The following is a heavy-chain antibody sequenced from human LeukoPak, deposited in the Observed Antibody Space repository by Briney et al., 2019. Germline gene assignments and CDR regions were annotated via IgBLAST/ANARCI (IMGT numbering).Heavy chain of an antibody. Sequence: SGGSLRLSCAASGFTFSNAWMSWVRQAPGKGLEWVGRIKSKTDGGTTDYAAPVKGRFTISRDDSKNTLYLQMNSLKTEDTAVYYCTVCEYYYDSSGYYHMDVWGKGTTVTVSS. J-gene: IGHJ6*03. V-gene: IGHV3-15*01. CDR2: IKSKTDGGTT. CDR1: GFTFSNAW. D-gene: IGHD3-22*01. CDR3: TVCEYYYDSSGYYHMDV.